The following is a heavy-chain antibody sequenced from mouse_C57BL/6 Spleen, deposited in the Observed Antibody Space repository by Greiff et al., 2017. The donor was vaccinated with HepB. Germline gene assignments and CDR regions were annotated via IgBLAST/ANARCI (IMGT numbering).Heavy chain of an antibody. Sequence: EVQLQQSGPELVKPGASVKISCKASGYTFTDYYMNWVKQSHGKSLEWIGDINPNNGGTSYNQKFKGKATLTVDKSSSTAYMELRSLTSEDSAVYYGARRDDDDTGGAMDYWGQGTSVTVSS. J-gene: IGHJ4*01. CDR1: GYTFTDYY. D-gene: IGHD2-3*01. CDR2: INPNNGGT. V-gene: IGHV1-26*01. CDR3: ARRDDDDTGGAMDY.